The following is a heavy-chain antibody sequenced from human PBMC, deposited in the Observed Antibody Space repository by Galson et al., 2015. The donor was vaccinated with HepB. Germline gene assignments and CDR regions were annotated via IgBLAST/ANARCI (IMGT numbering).Heavy chain of an antibody. J-gene: IGHJ4*02. CDR1: GFTFSSYA. V-gene: IGHV3-64D*06. CDR3: VKDLSARWETPTGTIEY. CDR2: ISSNGGST. Sequence: SLRLSCAASGFTFSSYAMHWVRQAPGKGLEYLSTISSNGGSTYYADSVKGRFTISRDNSKNTLYLQMSSLRAEDTAVYYCVKDLSARWETPTGTIEYWGQGTLVTVSS. D-gene: IGHD1-26*01.